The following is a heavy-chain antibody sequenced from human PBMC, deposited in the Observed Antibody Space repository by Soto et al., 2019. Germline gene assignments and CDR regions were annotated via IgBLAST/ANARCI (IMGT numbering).Heavy chain of an antibody. CDR1: GGSISSYY. V-gene: IGHV4-59*01. CDR3: ARGNDYDSSGPYPDFDY. D-gene: IGHD3-22*01. CDR2: IYYSGST. J-gene: IGHJ4*02. Sequence: SETLSLTCTVSGGSISSYYWSWIRQPPGKGLEWIGYIYYSGSTNYNPSLKSRVTISVDTSKNQFSLKLSSVTAADTAVYYCARGNDYDSSGPYPDFDYWGQGTLVTVSS.